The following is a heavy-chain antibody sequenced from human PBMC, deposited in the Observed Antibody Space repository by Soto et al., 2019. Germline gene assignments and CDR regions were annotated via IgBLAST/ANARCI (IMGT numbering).Heavy chain of an antibody. CDR3: ARSQGSSTSLEIYYYYYYGMDV. V-gene: IGHV1-18*01. CDR2: ISANNGKT. Sequence: ASVKVSCKASGYTFTSYGISWVRQAPGQGLEWMGGISANNGKTNYAQKLQGRVTITADESTSTAYMELSSLRSEDTAVYYCARSQGSSTSLEIYYYYYYGMDVWGQGTTVTVSS. J-gene: IGHJ6*02. CDR1: GYTFTSYG. D-gene: IGHD2-2*01.